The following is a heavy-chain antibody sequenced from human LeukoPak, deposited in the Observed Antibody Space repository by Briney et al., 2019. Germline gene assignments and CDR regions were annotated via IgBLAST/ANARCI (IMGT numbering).Heavy chain of an antibody. CDR2: IKQDGSEK. Sequence: SGGSLRLSCAASGFTFSSYWMSWVRQAPGKGLEWVANIKQDGSEKYYVDSVKGRFTISRDNAKNSLYLQMNSLRAEDTAVYYCAREHAPGTTGNNAFDIWGQGTMVTVSS. V-gene: IGHV3-7*01. CDR3: AREHAPGTTGNNAFDI. CDR1: GFTFSSYW. J-gene: IGHJ3*02. D-gene: IGHD1-1*01.